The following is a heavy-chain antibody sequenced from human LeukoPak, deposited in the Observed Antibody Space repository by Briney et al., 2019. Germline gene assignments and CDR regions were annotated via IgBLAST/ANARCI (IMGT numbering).Heavy chain of an antibody. J-gene: IGHJ4*02. CDR1: GYSISSGYY. D-gene: IGHD1-26*01. CDR3: ARRGSTTRY. Sequence: SETLSLTCTVSGYSISSGYYWGWIRQPPGKGLEWIGEINHSGSTNYNPSLKSRVTISVDTSKNQFSLKLSSVTAADTAVYYCARRGSTTRYWGQGTLVTVSS. CDR2: INHSGST. V-gene: IGHV4-38-2*02.